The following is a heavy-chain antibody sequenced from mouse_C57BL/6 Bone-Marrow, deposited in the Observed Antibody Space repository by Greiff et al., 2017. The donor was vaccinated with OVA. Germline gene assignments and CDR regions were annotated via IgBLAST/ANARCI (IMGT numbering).Heavy chain of an antibody. CDR1: GYTFTSYW. Sequence: VQLQQPGAELVKPGASVKLSCKASGYTFTSYWMHWVKQRPGQGLEWIGMIHPNSGSTNYNEKVKSKATLTVDKSSSTAYMQLSSLTSEDSAVYYCARERTGLAWFAYWGQGTLVTVSA. J-gene: IGHJ3*01. V-gene: IGHV1-64*01. D-gene: IGHD4-1*01. CDR3: ARERTGLAWFAY. CDR2: IHPNSGST.